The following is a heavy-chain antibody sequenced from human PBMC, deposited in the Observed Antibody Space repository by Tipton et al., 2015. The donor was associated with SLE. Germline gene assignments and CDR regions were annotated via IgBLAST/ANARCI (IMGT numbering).Heavy chain of an antibody. CDR3: ARDSGHNSGYDYYYYGMDV. Sequence: TLSLTCTVSGDSITRSSFYWGWIRQPPGKGLEWIGRIFTSGNTNYNPSLKSRVTISVDTSKNQFSLELSSVTAADTAVYYCARDSGHNSGYDYYYYGMDVWGQGTTVTVSS. V-gene: IGHV4-61*02. CDR1: GDSITRSSFY. CDR2: IFTSGNT. J-gene: IGHJ6*02. D-gene: IGHD5-18*01.